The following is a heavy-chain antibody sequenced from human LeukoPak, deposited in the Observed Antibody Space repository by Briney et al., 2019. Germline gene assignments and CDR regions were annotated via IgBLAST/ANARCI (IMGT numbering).Heavy chain of an antibody. CDR2: ISAYNGNT. CDR1: GYTLTSYG. D-gene: IGHD2-2*01. CDR3: ARVGCSSTSCYGYNWFDP. Sequence: ASVKVSCKASGYTLTSYGISWVRQAPGQGLEWMGWISAYNGNTNYAQKFQGRVTNTADESTSTAYMELSSLRSEDTAVYYCARVGCSSTSCYGYNWFDPWGQGTLVTVSS. J-gene: IGHJ5*02. V-gene: IGHV1-18*01.